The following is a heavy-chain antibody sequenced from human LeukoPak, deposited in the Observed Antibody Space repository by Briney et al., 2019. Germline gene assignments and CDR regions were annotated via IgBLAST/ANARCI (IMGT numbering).Heavy chain of an antibody. J-gene: IGHJ4*02. CDR1: GFTFSSYA. CDR3: ARGGSGATSFDY. D-gene: IGHD1-26*01. CDR2: ISYDGSNK. V-gene: IGHV3-30*14. Sequence: GGSLRLSCAASGFTFSSYAMSWVRQAPGKGLEWVAVISYDGSNKYYADSVKGRFTISRDNSKNTLYLQMGSLRAEDMAVYYCARGGSGATSFDYWGQGTLVTVSS.